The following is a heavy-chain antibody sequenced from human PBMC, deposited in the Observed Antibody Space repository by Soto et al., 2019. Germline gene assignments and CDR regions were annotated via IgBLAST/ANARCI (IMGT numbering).Heavy chain of an antibody. CDR2: IKQDGSEK. J-gene: IGHJ4*02. CDR1: GFTFTTCW. V-gene: IGHV3-7*03. Sequence: EVQLVESGGGLVQPGGSLRLSCEASGFTFTTCWMTWVRQAPGKGLEWVANIKQDGSEKYYVDSVKGRFTISRDNAKNSLYLQMNSLRAEDTAVYYCARALNPLRGYYFDYWGQGTLVTVSS. D-gene: IGHD4-17*01. CDR3: ARALNPLRGYYFDY.